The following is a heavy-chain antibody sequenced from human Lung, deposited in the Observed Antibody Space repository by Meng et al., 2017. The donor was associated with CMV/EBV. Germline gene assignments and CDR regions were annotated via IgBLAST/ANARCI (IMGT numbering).Heavy chain of an antibody. Sequence: GGSLRLXCAASGFTFSSYGMHWVRQAPGKGLVWVSRISSDGSSTIYADSVKSRFTISRDNAKNTLYLQMNSLRGEDTAVYYCAIRGADYYFDYWGQGTLVTVSS. CDR3: AIRGADYYFDY. CDR2: ISSDGSST. V-gene: IGHV3-74*01. CDR1: GFTFSSYG. D-gene: IGHD2-21*02. J-gene: IGHJ4*02.